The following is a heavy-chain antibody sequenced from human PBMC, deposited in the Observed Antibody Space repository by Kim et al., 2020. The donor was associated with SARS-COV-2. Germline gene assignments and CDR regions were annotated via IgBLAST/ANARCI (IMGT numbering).Heavy chain of an antibody. Sequence: GGSLRLSCAASGFTFSSYSMNWVRQAPGKGLEWVSSISSSSSYIYYADSVKGRFTISRDNAKNSLYLQMNSLRAEDTAVYYCARAHPALKYSGYDSYYYYGMDVWGQGTTVTVSS. CDR2: ISSSSSYI. CDR1: GFTFSSYS. J-gene: IGHJ6*02. CDR3: ARAHPALKYSGYDSYYYYGMDV. V-gene: IGHV3-21*01. D-gene: IGHD5-12*01.